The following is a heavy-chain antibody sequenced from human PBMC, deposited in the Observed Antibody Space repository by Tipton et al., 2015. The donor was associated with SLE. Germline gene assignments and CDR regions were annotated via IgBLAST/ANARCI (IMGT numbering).Heavy chain of an antibody. J-gene: IGHJ4*02. CDR3: AKQGSDYYGSGGCDY. CDR1: GGTFSSYA. Sequence: QSGAEVKKPGSSVKVSCKASGGTFSSYAISWVRQAPGQGLEWMGGIIPIFGTANYAQKFQGRVTITADESTSTAYMDLSSLRFEDTAVYYCAKQGSDYYGSGGCDYWGQGTLVTVSS. V-gene: IGHV1-69*01. CDR2: IIPIFGTA. D-gene: IGHD3-10*01.